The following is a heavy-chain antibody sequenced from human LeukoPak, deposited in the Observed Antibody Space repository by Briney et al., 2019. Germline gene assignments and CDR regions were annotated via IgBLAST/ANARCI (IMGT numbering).Heavy chain of an antibody. J-gene: IGHJ3*02. CDR3: ARETIYGSGSYYSAAFYI. D-gene: IGHD3-10*01. Sequence: TSETLSLTCAVSGGSISSSNWWSWVRQPPGKGLEWIGEIYHSGSTNYNPSLKSRVTISVDKSKNQFSLKLSSVTAADTAVYYCARETIYGSGSYYSAAFYIWGQGTMVTVSS. CDR1: GGSISSSNW. V-gene: IGHV4-4*02. CDR2: IYHSGST.